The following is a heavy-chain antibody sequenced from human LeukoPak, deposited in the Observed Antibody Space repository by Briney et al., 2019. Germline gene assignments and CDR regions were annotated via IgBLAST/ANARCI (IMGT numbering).Heavy chain of an antibody. CDR2: AYYSGIT. V-gene: IGHV4-59*01. J-gene: IGHJ6*03. CDR3: ARTVGELAGWYYYYMDV. CDR1: GGSINSYY. D-gene: IGHD1-26*01. Sequence: SETLSLTCSVSGGSINSYYWSWIRQPPGKGLEWIGHAYYSGITNYIPSLKSRVTISVDTSKNQFSLKLSSVTAADTAVYYCARTVGELAGWYYYYMDVWGKGTTVTISS.